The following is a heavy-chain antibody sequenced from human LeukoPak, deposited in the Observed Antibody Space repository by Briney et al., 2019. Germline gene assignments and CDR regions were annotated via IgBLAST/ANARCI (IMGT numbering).Heavy chain of an antibody. V-gene: IGHV4-59*02. D-gene: IGHD1-7*01. Sequence: SETLSLTCTVSGGSVSSYYWSWIRQPPGKGLEWIGYIYYSGTNNYNPSLKSRVTISIDTSKNQFSLKLSSVTAADTAVYYCAGTRPRYNWNSGWFDPWGQGTLVTVSS. CDR1: GGSVSSYY. CDR2: IYYSGTN. CDR3: AGTRPRYNWNSGWFDP. J-gene: IGHJ5*02.